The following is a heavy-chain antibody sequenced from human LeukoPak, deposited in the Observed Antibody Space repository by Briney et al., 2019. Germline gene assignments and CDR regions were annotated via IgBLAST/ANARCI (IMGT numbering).Heavy chain of an antibody. CDR3: AKAGYGGSSTTTYGDY. D-gene: IGHD2-15*01. V-gene: IGHV3-23*01. Sequence: PGGSLRLSCAASGFTFTSYCMSWVRQAPGKGLEWVSTISASGGSTYYADSVKGRFTISRDNSKNTLHLQMNSLRVEDTAVYYCAKAGYGGSSTTTYGDYWGQGTLVTVSS. CDR1: GFTFTSYC. J-gene: IGHJ4*02. CDR2: ISASGGST.